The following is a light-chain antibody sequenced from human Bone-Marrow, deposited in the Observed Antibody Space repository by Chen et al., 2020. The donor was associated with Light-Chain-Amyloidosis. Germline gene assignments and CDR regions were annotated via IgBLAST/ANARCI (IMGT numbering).Light chain of an antibody. Sequence: DIQMTQSPSTLSASVGDRVTITCRASQSISSWLAWYQQKPGKAPKLLIYKASSLESGVPSRFSGSGSGTEFTLTISSLQSDDFATYYCQQYNSYSPTFGAGTKVEIK. CDR3: QQYNSYSPT. CDR2: KAS. CDR1: QSISSW. V-gene: IGKV1-5*03. J-gene: IGKJ4*01.